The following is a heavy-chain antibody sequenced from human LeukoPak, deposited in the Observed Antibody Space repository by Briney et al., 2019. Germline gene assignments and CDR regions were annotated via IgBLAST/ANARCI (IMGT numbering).Heavy chain of an antibody. J-gene: IGHJ4*02. CDR1: GYTFTSYY. D-gene: IGHD4-17*01. Sequence: ASVKVSCKASGYTFTSYYMHWVRQAPGQGLEWMGIINPSGGSTSYAQKFQGRVTMTTDTFTSTAYMELRGLRSDDTAVYYCARDLYGDYQFDYWGQGTLVTVSS. CDR3: ARDLYGDYQFDY. CDR2: INPSGGST. V-gene: IGHV1-46*01.